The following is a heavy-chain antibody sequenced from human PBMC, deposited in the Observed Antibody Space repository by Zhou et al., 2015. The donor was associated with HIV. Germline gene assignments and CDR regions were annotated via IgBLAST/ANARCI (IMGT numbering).Heavy chain of an antibody. CDR3: ARDEVAERWGFGAKIHLNWFDP. V-gene: IGHV1-2*02. J-gene: IGHJ5*02. CDR2: INTKSGGI. CDR1: GYAFSDYY. D-gene: IGHD3-16*01. Sequence: QVHLVQSGAEEKKPGASVKVSCKASGYAFSDYYIHWVRQAPGQGLEWMGWINTKSGGIYYAQKFQGRVTMTRDTSISTAYMELSSLRFDDMAVYYCARDEVAERWGFGAKIHLNWFDPWGQGTPITVSA.